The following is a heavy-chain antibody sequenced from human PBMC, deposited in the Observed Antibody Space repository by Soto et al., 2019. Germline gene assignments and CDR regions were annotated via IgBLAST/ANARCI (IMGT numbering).Heavy chain of an antibody. CDR3: ARAGVLDDAFDI. V-gene: IGHV1-8*01. CDR1: GYTFTSYD. Sequence: ASVKVSCKASGYTFTSYDMNWVRRATGQGLEWMGWMNPNSGNTGYAQKFQGRVTMTRNTSISTAYMELSSLRSEDTAVYYCARAGVLDDAFDIWGQGTMVTVSS. J-gene: IGHJ3*02. D-gene: IGHD2-8*01. CDR2: MNPNSGNT.